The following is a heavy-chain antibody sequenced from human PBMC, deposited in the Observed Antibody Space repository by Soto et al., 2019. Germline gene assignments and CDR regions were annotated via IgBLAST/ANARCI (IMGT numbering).Heavy chain of an antibody. CDR2: IFYTGSA. Sequence: SETLSLTCTVSGGSISSDDYYWSWIRQHPGKGLEWIGYIFYTGSAYYNPSLKSRFTISVDTSKNQFSLRLSSVTAADTAVYYCARPLYYGAYFDYWGQGIQVTVSS. J-gene: IGHJ4*02. V-gene: IGHV4-31*02. CDR3: ARPLYYGAYFDY. CDR1: GGSISSDDYY. D-gene: IGHD3-3*01.